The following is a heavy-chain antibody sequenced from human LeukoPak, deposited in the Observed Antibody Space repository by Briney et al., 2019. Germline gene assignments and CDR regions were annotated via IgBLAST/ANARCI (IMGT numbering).Heavy chain of an antibody. CDR2: IRQDGSEK. V-gene: IGHV3-7*01. Sequence: GGSLRLSCAASGFTFSSYWMSWVRQAPGKGLEWVANIRQDGSEKYYVDSVKGRFTISRDNAKNSLYLQMNSLRAEDTAVYYCARVGFVVVPAAMPNLFDYWGQGTLVTVSS. J-gene: IGHJ4*02. CDR3: ARVGFVVVPAAMPNLFDY. D-gene: IGHD2-2*01. CDR1: GFTFSSYW.